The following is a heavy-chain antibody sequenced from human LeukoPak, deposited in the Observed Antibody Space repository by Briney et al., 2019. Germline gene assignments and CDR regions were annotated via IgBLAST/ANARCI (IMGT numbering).Heavy chain of an antibody. CDR2: ISVDNGNT. V-gene: IGHV1-18*01. J-gene: IGHJ6*03. CDR1: GYTFSSYG. CDR3: ATGCGDKYYYYMDV. D-gene: IGHD2-21*01. Sequence: ASVKVSCKASGYTFSSYGISWVRQAPGQGLEWMGWISVDNGNTNYAQNLEGRVTMTTDTSTRTAYVELRSLRSDDTAVYYCATGCGDKYYYYMDVWGKGTTVTASS.